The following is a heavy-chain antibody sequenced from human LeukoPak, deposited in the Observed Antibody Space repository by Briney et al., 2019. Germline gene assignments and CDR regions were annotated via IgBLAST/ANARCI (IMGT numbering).Heavy chain of an antibody. CDR2: IKQDGRDK. J-gene: IGHJ5*02. CDR1: GFTFR. CDR3: ARVDGHAHWFDP. V-gene: IGHV3-7*03. Sequence: GGSLRLSCAASGFTFRMSWVRQAPGKGLEWVANIKQDGRDKYYVDSMKGRFTISRDNAKNSLYLQMNSLRAEDTAVYYCARVDGHAHWFDPWGQGTLVTVSS.